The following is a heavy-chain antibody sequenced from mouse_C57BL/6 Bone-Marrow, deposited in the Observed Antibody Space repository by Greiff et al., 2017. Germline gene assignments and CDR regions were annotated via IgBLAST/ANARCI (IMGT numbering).Heavy chain of an antibody. V-gene: IGHV1-69*01. CDR3: ARRALGYYGSSPWFAY. D-gene: IGHD1-1*01. Sequence: QVQLQQPGAELVMPGASVKLSCKASGYTFTSYWMHWVKQRPGQGLEWIGEIDPSDSYTNYKQKFKGKSTLTVDKSSSTAYMQLSSLTSEDSAVYDCARRALGYYGSSPWFAYWGQGTLVTVSA. J-gene: IGHJ3*01. CDR1: GYTFTSYW. CDR2: IDPSDSYT.